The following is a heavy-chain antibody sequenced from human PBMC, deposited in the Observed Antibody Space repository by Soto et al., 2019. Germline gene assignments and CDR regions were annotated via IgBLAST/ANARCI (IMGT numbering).Heavy chain of an antibody. Sequence: SETLCLTCTVSGGSINSYYWSWIRQPPGKGLEWIGYIYYSGSTNYNPSLKSRVTISVDTSKNQFSLKLSSVTAADTAVYYCARVYYDFWSGYLACFDPWGQGTLVTVSS. CDR2: IYYSGST. D-gene: IGHD3-3*01. CDR1: GGSINSYY. J-gene: IGHJ5*02. CDR3: ARVYYDFWSGYLACFDP. V-gene: IGHV4-59*01.